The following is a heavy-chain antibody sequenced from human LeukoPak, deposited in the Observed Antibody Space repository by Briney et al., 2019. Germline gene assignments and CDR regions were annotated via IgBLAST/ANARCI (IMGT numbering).Heavy chain of an antibody. Sequence: SETLSLTCAVHGVSFRAHYWSWIRQSPGKGLEWIGETNPGGQTNYNPSLKSRVTISVGPSENRFSLRLTSVTAADTAVYYCARGVELGYCSGGSCSNDYWGQGTLVTVSS. D-gene: IGHD2-15*01. CDR3: ARGVELGYCSGGSCSNDY. CDR2: TNPGGQT. J-gene: IGHJ4*02. V-gene: IGHV4-34*01. CDR1: GVSFRAHY.